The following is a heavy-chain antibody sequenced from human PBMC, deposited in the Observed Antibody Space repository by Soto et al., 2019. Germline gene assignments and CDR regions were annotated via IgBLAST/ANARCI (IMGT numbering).Heavy chain of an antibody. CDR3: ARNQYDYVWGSYRPDWFDP. CDR2: IYYSGST. D-gene: IGHD3-16*02. Sequence: SETLSLTCTVSGGSISSGDYYWSWIRQPPGKGLEWIGYIYYSGSTYYNPSLKSRVTISVDTSKNQFSLKLSSVTAADTAVYYCARNQYDYVWGSYRPDWFDPWGQGTLVTVSS. CDR1: GGSISSGDYY. J-gene: IGHJ5*02. V-gene: IGHV4-30-4*01.